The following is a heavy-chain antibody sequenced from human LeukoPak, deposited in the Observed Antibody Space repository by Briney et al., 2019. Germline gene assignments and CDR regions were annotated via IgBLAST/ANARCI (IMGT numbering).Heavy chain of an antibody. D-gene: IGHD6-25*01. CDR1: GGAFSSYT. CDR3: ARDGHSSGREEY. V-gene: IGHV1-69*13. J-gene: IGHJ4*02. CDR2: IIPIFGTA. Sequence: SVKVSCKASGGAFSSYTISWVRQAPGQGLEWMGGIIPIFGTANYAQKFQGRVTITADESTSTAYMELSSLRSDDTAVYYCARDGHSSGREEYWGQGTLVTVSS.